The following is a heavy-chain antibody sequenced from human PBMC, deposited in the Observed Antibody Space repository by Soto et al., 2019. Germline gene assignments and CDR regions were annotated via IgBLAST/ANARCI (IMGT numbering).Heavy chain of an antibody. CDR2: ISSSSSTI. CDR1: GFTFSSYS. Sequence: EVQLVESGGGLVQPGGSLRLSCAASGFTFSSYSMNWVRQAPGKGLEWVSYISSSSSTIYYADSVKGRFTISRDNAKNSLYLQMNSLRAEETAVYYCARDGEWERLCYWGQGTLVTVSS. J-gene: IGHJ4*02. D-gene: IGHD1-26*01. CDR3: ARDGEWERLCY. V-gene: IGHV3-48*01.